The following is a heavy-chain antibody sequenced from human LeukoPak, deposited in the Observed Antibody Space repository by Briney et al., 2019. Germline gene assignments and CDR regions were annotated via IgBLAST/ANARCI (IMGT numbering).Heavy chain of an antibody. J-gene: IGHJ4*02. CDR1: GYTFTSYD. CDR3: AVGIAARPDSVDY. V-gene: IGHV1-8*03. Sequence: GASVKVSCKASGYTFTSYDINWVRQATGQGLEWMGWMNPNSGNTGYAQKFQGRVTITRNTSISTAYMELSSLRSEDTAVYYCAVGIAARPDSVDYWGQGTLVTVSS. D-gene: IGHD6-6*01. CDR2: MNPNSGNT.